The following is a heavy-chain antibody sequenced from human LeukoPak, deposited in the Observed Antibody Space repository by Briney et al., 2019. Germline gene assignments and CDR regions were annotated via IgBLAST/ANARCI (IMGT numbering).Heavy chain of an antibody. CDR2: IFYSGST. D-gene: IGHD6-13*01. Sequence: SETLSLTCSVSGGSISSTSYYWGWIRQPPGKGLEWIGSIFYSGSTFYNPSLKSRVTISVDTSKNQFSLKLNSVTPEDTAVYYCARYTFSWFFDSWGLGTLVTVSS. J-gene: IGHJ4*02. CDR3: ARYTFSWFFDS. CDR1: GGSISSTSYY. V-gene: IGHV4-39*01.